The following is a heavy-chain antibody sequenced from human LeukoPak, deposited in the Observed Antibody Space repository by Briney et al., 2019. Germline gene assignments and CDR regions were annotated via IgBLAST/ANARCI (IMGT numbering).Heavy chain of an antibody. CDR1: GFTFNSYD. Sequence: GGSLRLSCAASGFTFNSYDMHWVRQAPGKGLEWVAVISYDGNNKYYADSVKGRFTTSRDNSKNMLYLQMNSLRAEDTAVYYCAKDVQSTPYYHYGMDVWGQGTTVTVSS. CDR3: AKDVQSTPYYHYGMDV. J-gene: IGHJ6*02. V-gene: IGHV3-30*18. D-gene: IGHD2-15*01. CDR2: ISYDGNNK.